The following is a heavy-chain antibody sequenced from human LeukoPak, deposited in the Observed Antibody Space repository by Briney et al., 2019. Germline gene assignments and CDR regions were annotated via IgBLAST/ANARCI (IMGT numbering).Heavy chain of an antibody. V-gene: IGHV1-2*02. J-gene: IGHJ4*02. CDR2: INPNSGGT. D-gene: IGHD3-22*01. CDR3: ARAYDSSGYLDY. Sequence: ASVMVSCKASGYTFTGYYMHWVRQAPGQGLEWMGWINPNSGGTNYAQKFQGRVTMTRDTSISTAYMELSRLRSDDTAVYYCARAYDSSGYLDYWGQGTLVTVSS. CDR1: GYTFTGYY.